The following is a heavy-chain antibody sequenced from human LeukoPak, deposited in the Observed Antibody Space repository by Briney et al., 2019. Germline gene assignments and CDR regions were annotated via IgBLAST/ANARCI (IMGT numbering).Heavy chain of an antibody. D-gene: IGHD2-21*01. Sequence: GGSLRLSCEGSGFTFSNYWMGWVRQAPGKGLEWLAFIRYDGSDSYYTDSVKGRFTISRDNSKKTLYLQMDSLRTEDTAFYYCALIGVVIPPDTYDVWGQGTLVTVSS. V-gene: IGHV3-30*02. CDR3: ALIGVVIPPDTYDV. J-gene: IGHJ3*01. CDR1: GFTFSNYW. CDR2: IRYDGSDS.